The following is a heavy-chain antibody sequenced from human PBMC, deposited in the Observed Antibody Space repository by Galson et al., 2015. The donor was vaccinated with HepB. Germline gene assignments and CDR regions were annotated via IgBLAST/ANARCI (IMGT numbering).Heavy chain of an antibody. V-gene: IGHV3-30-3*01. J-gene: IGHJ4*02. D-gene: IGHD6-13*01. CDR3: ARPASSSWYVHYDY. Sequence: SLRLSCAASGFTFSYYAMHWVRQAPGKGLEWVAVTSYDGSNKYYADSLKRRFTISRDNSKNTLYLQMNSLRAEDTAVYYCARPASSSWYVHYDYWGQGTLVTVSS. CDR1: GFTFSYYA. CDR2: TSYDGSNK.